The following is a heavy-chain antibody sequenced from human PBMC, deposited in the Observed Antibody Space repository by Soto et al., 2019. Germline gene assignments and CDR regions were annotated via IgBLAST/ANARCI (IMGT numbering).Heavy chain of an antibody. CDR2: MSYSGIT. V-gene: IGHV4-30-4*01. CDR1: GVSISSGSYY. D-gene: IGHD1-7*01. CDR3: ATMGTPATGLYYFDN. J-gene: IGHJ4*02. Sequence: QVQLQESGPGLVKPSQTLSLTCTVSGVSISSGSYYWSWIRQPPGTGLEWIGFMSYSGITSYNASLKSRITMSVDTSMSQFSLSLSFVTAADTAVYYCATMGTPATGLYYFDNWGQGTLVTVSS.